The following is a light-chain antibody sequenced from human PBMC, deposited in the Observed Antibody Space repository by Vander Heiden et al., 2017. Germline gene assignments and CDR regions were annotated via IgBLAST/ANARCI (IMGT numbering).Light chain of an antibody. CDR3: QQYNNWPLT. V-gene: IGKV3-15*01. Sequence: EIVMTQSPPTLSVSPGERATLSCRASQSVSSNLAWYQQKPGQAPRLLIYGASTRATGIPARFSGSGSGTEFTLTISSLQSEDFAVYYCQQYNNWPLTFGQGTKVEIK. CDR1: QSVSSN. J-gene: IGKJ4*01. CDR2: GAS.